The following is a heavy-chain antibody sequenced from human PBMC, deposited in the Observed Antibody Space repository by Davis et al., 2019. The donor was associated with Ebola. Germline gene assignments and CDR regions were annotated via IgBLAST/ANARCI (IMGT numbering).Heavy chain of an antibody. CDR2: FGTGGDT. J-gene: IGHJ3*01. Sequence: GGSLRLSCAASGFTFSDYFMTWVRQAPGKGLEWVSTFGTGGDTYYANSVKGRFAISRDNSRGTLYLQMNSLRVEDSAIYYCVKDSSNIWFDVWGPGTMVTVSS. V-gene: IGHV3-23*01. CDR1: GFTFSDYF. CDR3: VKDSSNIWFDV. D-gene: IGHD2/OR15-2a*01.